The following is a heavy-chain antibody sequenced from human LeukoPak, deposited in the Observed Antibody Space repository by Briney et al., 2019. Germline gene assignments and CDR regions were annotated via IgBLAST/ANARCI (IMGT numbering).Heavy chain of an antibody. CDR2: ISYDGSNK. J-gene: IGHJ4*02. Sequence: PGGSLRLSCAASGFTFSSYGMHWVRQAPGKGLEWVAVISYDGSNKYYADSVKGRFTISRDNSKNTLYLQMNSLRAEDTAVYYCAKNLGSSRFPDWGQGTLVTVSS. V-gene: IGHV3-30*18. CDR3: AKNLGSSRFPD. CDR1: GFTFSSYG. D-gene: IGHD6-13*01.